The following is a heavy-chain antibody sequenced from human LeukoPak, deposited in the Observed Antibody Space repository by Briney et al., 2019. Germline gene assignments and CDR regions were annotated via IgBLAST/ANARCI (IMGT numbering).Heavy chain of an antibody. CDR2: IYYGGST. V-gene: IGHV4-59*01. D-gene: IGHD6-19*01. J-gene: IGHJ4*02. Sequence: SETLSLTCTVSGGSISSYYWSWIRQPPGKGLEWIGYIYYGGSTNYNPSLKSRVTISVDTSRNQFSLRLSSVTAADTAVYYCATVGKGIAVAGTWRYFDYWGQGTLVTVSS. CDR3: ATVGKGIAVAGTWRYFDY. CDR1: GGSISSYY.